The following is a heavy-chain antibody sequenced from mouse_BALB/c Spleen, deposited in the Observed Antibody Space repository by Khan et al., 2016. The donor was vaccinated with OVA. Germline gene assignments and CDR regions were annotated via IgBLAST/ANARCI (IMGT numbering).Heavy chain of an antibody. CDR3: ARGNYYGDYCDY. Sequence: EVQLQESGPGLVKPSQSLSLTCTVTGYSITSGYAWNWIRQFPGNKLEWMGYISYSGVTSYTPSLKSRISITRDTSKNQFFLQLNSVTTEDTATYYGARGNYYGDYCDYWGQGTTLTVSA. V-gene: IGHV3-2*02. CDR1: GYSITSGYA. J-gene: IGHJ2*01. D-gene: IGHD1-1*01. CDR2: ISYSGVT.